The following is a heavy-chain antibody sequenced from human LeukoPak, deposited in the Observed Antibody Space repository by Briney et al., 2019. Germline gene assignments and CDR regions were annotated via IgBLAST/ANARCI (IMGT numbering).Heavy chain of an antibody. Sequence: ASVKVSCKASGGTFSSYAISWVRQAPGQGLEWIGGIIPIFGTANYAQKFQGRVTITADESTSTAYMELSSLRSEDTAVYYCARDTVTTLSRYYYGMDVWGQGATVTVSS. D-gene: IGHD4-17*01. CDR1: GGTFSSYA. J-gene: IGHJ6*02. CDR3: ARDTVTTLSRYYYGMDV. CDR2: IIPIFGTA. V-gene: IGHV1-69*13.